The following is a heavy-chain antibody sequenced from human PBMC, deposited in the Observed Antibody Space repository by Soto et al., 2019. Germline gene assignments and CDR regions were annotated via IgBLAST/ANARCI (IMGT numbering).Heavy chain of an antibody. J-gene: IGHJ5*02. Sequence: GASVKVSCKASGYTLTSYGISWVRQAPGQGPEWMGWISAYNGNTNYAQKLQGRVTMTTDTSTSTAYMELRSLRSDDTAVYYCAVYYYDSSGYYSVDPWGQGTLVTVSS. CDR1: GYTLTSYG. CDR3: AVYYYDSSGYYSVDP. D-gene: IGHD3-22*01. CDR2: ISAYNGNT. V-gene: IGHV1-18*04.